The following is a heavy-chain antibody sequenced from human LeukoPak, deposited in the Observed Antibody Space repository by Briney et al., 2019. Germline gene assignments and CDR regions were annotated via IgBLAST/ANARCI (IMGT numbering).Heavy chain of an antibody. V-gene: IGHV3-48*01. CDR3: ARDLPVAAADY. Sequence: GGSLRLSCAASGFTFSSYSLNWVRQAPGKGLEWISNISSGTTSIYYADSVKGRFTISRDNAKNSLYLQMNSLRAEDTAVYYCARDLPVAAADYWGQGTLVTVSS. CDR1: GFTFSSYS. J-gene: IGHJ4*02. CDR2: ISSGTTSI. D-gene: IGHD6-13*01.